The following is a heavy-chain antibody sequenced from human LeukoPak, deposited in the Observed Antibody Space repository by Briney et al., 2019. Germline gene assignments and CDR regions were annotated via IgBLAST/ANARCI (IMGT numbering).Heavy chain of an antibody. CDR3: AREGSYYDSSGYVSDFDY. CDR2: ISSSSSTI. Sequence: GGSLRLSCAASGFTFSSYGMHWVRQAPGKGLEWVSYISSSSSTIYYADSVKGRFTISRDNAKNSLYLQMNSLRAEDTAVYYCAREGSYYDSSGYVSDFDYWGQGTLVTVSS. D-gene: IGHD3-22*01. CDR1: GFTFSSYG. V-gene: IGHV3-48*01. J-gene: IGHJ4*02.